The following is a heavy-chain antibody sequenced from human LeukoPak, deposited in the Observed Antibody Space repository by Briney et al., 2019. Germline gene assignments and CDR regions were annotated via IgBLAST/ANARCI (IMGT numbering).Heavy chain of an antibody. Sequence: ASVKVSCKASGYTFTGYYMHWVRQAPGQGLEWMGWINPNSGGTNYAQKFQGWVTMTRDTSISTAYMELRSLRSDDTAVYYCAREISGYSPLFNWGQGTLVTVSS. CDR3: AREISGYSPLFN. CDR1: GYTFTGYY. CDR2: INPNSGGT. V-gene: IGHV1-2*04. J-gene: IGHJ4*02. D-gene: IGHD3-9*01.